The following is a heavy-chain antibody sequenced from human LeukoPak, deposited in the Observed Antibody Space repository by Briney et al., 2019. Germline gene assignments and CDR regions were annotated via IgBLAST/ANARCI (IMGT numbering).Heavy chain of an antibody. CDR2: IWYDGTNK. J-gene: IGHJ6*02. CDR1: GFTFSNYG. D-gene: IGHD6-19*01. CDR3: ARDPGISVAGIYYYYGMDV. Sequence: GGSLRLSCAASGFTFSNYGMHWVRQAPGKGLEWVAVIWYDGTNKYYADSVKGRFTISRDNSKNTLYLQMNSLRAEDTAVYYCARDPGISVAGIYYYYGMDVWGQGTTVTVSS. V-gene: IGHV3-33*01.